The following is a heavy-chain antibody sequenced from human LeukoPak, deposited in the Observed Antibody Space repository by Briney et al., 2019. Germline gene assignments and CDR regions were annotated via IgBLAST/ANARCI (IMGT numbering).Heavy chain of an antibody. V-gene: IGHV4-59*12. Sequence: TASETLSLTCTVSGGSISSYYWSWIRQPPGKGLEWIGYIYYSGSTNYNPSLKSRVTISVDTSKNQFSLKLSSVTAADTAVYYCARGRDVGHFDYWGQRTLVTVSS. CDR1: GGSISSYY. CDR2: IYYSGST. CDR3: ARGRDVGHFDY. J-gene: IGHJ4*02. D-gene: IGHD1-26*01.